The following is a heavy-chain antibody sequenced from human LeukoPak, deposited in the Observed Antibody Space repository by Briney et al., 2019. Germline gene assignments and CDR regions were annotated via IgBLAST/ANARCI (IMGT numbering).Heavy chain of an antibody. Sequence: PSETLSLTCNVSGGSISSYYWSWIRQPPGKGLDWIGYIYYSRSTNYNPSLKSRVTISVDTSKNQFSLKPSSVTAADTAVYYCTSGSGSYADSWGPGTLVTVSS. CDR3: TSGSGSYADS. CDR2: IYYSRST. CDR1: GGSISSYY. J-gene: IGHJ4*02. V-gene: IGHV4-59*01. D-gene: IGHD3-10*01.